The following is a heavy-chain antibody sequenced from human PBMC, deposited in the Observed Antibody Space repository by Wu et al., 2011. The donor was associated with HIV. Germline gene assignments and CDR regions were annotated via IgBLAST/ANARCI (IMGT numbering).Heavy chain of an antibody. CDR2: INPSGGST. CDR1: GYTFTSYY. CDR3: ARDPSPYCSSTSCYTNYYYYMDV. J-gene: IGHJ6*03. Sequence: QVQLVQSGAEVKKPGASVKVSCKASGYTFTSYYMHWVRQAPGQGLEWMGIINPSGGSTSYAQKFQGRVTMTRDTSTSTVYMELSSLRSEDTAVYYCARDPSPYCSSTSCYTNYYYYMDVWGKGTTVTVSS. V-gene: IGHV1-46*01. D-gene: IGHD2-2*02.